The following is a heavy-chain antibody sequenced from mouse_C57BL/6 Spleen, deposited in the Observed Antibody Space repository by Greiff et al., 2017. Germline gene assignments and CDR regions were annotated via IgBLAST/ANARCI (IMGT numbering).Heavy chain of an antibody. CDR3: ARGRVYAMDY. Sequence: VHVKQSGPELVKPGASVKISCKASGYSFTGYFMNWVMQSHGKSLEWIGRINPFNGDTFYNQKFKGKATLTVDKSSSTANMELRSLTSKDSAVYYCARGRVYAMDYWGQGTSVTVSS. J-gene: IGHJ4*01. V-gene: IGHV1-20*01. CDR1: GYSFTGYF. CDR2: INPFNGDT.